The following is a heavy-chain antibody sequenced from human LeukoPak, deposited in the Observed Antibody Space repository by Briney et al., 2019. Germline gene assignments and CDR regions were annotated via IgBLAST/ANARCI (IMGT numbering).Heavy chain of an antibody. J-gene: IGHJ4*02. Sequence: GASVKVSCKASGYTFTGYYMHWVRQAPGQGLEWMGWINPNSGGTNYAQKFQGRVTMTRDTSISTAYMELSRLRSDDTAVYYCARDLVDCSSTSCLDYWGQGTLVTVSS. CDR1: GYTFTGYY. CDR2: INPNSGGT. CDR3: ARDLVDCSSTSCLDY. V-gene: IGHV1-2*02. D-gene: IGHD2-2*01.